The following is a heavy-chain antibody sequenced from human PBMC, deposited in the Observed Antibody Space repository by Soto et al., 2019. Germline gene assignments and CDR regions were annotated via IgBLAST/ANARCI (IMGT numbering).Heavy chain of an antibody. CDR2: IYSGGST. Sequence: GSLRLSCAASGFTVSSNYMSWVRQAPGKGLEWVSLIYSGGSTYYADSVKGRFTISRDNSKNTLYLQMNSLRAEDTAVYYCARESSSSQVFGYWGQGTLVTVPQ. D-gene: IGHD6-6*01. J-gene: IGHJ4*02. CDR3: ARESSSSQVFGY. CDR1: GFTVSSNY. V-gene: IGHV3-66*01.